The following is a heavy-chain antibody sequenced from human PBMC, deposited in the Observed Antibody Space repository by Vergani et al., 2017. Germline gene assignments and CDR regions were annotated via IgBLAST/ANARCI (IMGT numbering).Heavy chain of an antibody. CDR3: AKVSGPYSSGWYPLGDYGMDV. Sequence: EVQLLESGGGLVQPGGSLRLSCAASGFTFSSYAMSWVRQAPGKGLEWVSAISGSGGSTYYADSVKGRFTISRDNSKNTLYLQMNSLRAEDTAVYYCAKVSGPYSSGWYPLGDYGMDVWGQGTTVTVSS. J-gene: IGHJ6*02. CDR1: GFTFSSYA. CDR2: ISGSGGST. D-gene: IGHD6-19*01. V-gene: IGHV3-23*01.